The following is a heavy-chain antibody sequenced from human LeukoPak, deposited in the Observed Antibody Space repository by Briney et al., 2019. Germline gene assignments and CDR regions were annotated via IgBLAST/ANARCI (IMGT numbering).Heavy chain of an antibody. CDR2: IIPIFGTA. CDR3: ARPAYSRFPYYFDY. Sequence: SVKVSCKASGGTFSSYAISWVRQAPGQGLEWMGGIIPIFGTASYAQKFQGRVTITADESTSTAYMELSSLRSEDTAVYYCARPAYSRFPYYFDYWGQGTLVTVSS. D-gene: IGHD4-11*01. V-gene: IGHV1-69*13. CDR1: GGTFSSYA. J-gene: IGHJ4*02.